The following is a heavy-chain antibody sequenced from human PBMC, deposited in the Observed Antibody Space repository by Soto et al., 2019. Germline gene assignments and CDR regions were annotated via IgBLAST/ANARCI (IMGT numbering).Heavy chain of an antibody. CDR1: GGPISSGSYY. Sequence: SETLSLTFTVSGGPISSGSYYWGWIRQPPWKELEWIGTISHSGDTYYNPSLKSRVTISIDTAKNHLSLILSSVTAADTATYYCTRIHCTTTSCFINGMDVWGQGTTVTVPS. D-gene: IGHD2-2*01. CDR2: ISHSGDT. J-gene: IGHJ6*02. V-gene: IGHV4-39*02. CDR3: TRIHCTTTSCFINGMDV.